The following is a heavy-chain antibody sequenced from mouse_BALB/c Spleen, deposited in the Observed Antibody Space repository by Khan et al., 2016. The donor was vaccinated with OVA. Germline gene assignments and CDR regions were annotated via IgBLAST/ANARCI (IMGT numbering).Heavy chain of an antibody. Sequence: EVQLVESGGDLVKPGGSLKLSCAASGFTFSNYAMSWVRQSPEKRLEWVASIGSGDSTYYHDSVKGRLTISRDNARNILYLQMGSLRSEDTGLYYCARDYWFAYWGQGTLVTVSA. V-gene: IGHV5-6-5*01. CDR2: IGSGDST. CDR3: ARDYWFAY. J-gene: IGHJ3*01. CDR1: GFTFSNYA.